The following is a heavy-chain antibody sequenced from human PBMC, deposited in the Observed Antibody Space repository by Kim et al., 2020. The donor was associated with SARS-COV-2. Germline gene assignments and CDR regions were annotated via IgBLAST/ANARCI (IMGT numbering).Heavy chain of an antibody. CDR1: GFTFSSYA. J-gene: IGHJ4*02. V-gene: IGHV3-23*01. CDR3: AKEGGYCSGGSCYGLFDY. Sequence: GGSLRLSCAASGFTFSSYAMSWVRQAPGKGLGWVSAISGSGGSTYYADSVKGRFTISRDNSKNTLYLQMNSLRAEDTAVYYCAKEGGYCSGGSCYGLFDYWGQGTLVTVSS. D-gene: IGHD2-15*01. CDR2: ISGSGGST.